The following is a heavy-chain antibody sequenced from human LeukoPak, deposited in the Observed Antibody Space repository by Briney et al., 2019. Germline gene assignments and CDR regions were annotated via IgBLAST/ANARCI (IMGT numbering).Heavy chain of an antibody. J-gene: IGHJ4*02. D-gene: IGHD3-22*01. CDR1: GGSISSGSYY. V-gene: IGHV4-61*02. CDR2: IYTSGST. CDR3: AGSPPYYYDSSGYYYVPFFDY. Sequence: PSETLSLTCTVSGGSISSGSYYWSWIRQPAGKGLEWIGRIYTSGSTNYNPSLKSRVTISVDTSKNQFSLKLSSVTAADTAVYYCAGSPPYYYDSSGYYYVPFFDYWGQGTLVTVSS.